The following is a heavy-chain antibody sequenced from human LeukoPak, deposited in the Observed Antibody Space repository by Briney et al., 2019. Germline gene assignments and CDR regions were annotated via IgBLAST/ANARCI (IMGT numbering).Heavy chain of an antibody. Sequence: GGSLRLSCAASGFTFSTYAIHWFRQAPGKGLDWVALISYDGSNKFYADSVKGRFTISRDNSKNTLYMQMNSLRVEDTAVYYCARGFYSGSYYVWDYWGQGTLVTVSS. D-gene: IGHD1-26*01. CDR3: ARGFYSGSYYVWDY. V-gene: IGHV3-30-3*01. CDR1: GFTFSTYA. J-gene: IGHJ4*02. CDR2: ISYDGSNK.